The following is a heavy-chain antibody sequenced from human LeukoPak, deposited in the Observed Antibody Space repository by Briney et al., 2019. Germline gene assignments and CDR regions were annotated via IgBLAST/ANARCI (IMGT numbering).Heavy chain of an antibody. D-gene: IGHD3-22*01. CDR1: GFTFSSYA. J-gene: IGHJ3*02. CDR3: ANPYDSSGYYYVWHAFDI. Sequence: GGSLRLSCAASGFTFSSYAMSWVRQAPGKGLEWVSAICGSGGSTYYADSVKGRFTISRDNSKNTLYLQMNSLRAEDTAVYYCANPYDSSGYYYVWHAFDIWGQGTMVTVSS. V-gene: IGHV3-23*01. CDR2: ICGSGGST.